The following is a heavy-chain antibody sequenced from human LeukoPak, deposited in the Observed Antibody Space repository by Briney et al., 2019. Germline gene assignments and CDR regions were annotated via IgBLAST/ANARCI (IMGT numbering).Heavy chain of an antibody. J-gene: IGHJ4*02. Sequence: GSLRLSCVGSGFTFSSYWMHWVRQGPGKGLEWVSRISIDGSTTTYADSVKGRFTISRDNAKNTAHLQMNSLRAEDTAIYYCARDLYGDYSFDYWGQGTLVTVSS. CDR2: ISIDGSTT. V-gene: IGHV3-74*01. CDR3: ARDLYGDYSFDY. D-gene: IGHD4-17*01. CDR1: GFTFSSYW.